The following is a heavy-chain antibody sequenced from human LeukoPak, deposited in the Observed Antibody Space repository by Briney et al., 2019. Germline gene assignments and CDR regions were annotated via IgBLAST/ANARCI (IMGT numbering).Heavy chain of an antibody. CDR2: INPGGGST. CDR1: GYTFTSYY. V-gene: IGHV1-46*01. J-gene: IGHJ4*02. CDR3: ARERTDY. D-gene: IGHD1/OR15-1a*01. Sequence: ASVKVSCKASGYTFTSYYMHWVRQAPGQGLEWMGIINPGGGSTSYAQKFQGRVTMTTDTSTSTAYMELRSLRSDDTAVYYCARERTDYWGQGTLVTVSS.